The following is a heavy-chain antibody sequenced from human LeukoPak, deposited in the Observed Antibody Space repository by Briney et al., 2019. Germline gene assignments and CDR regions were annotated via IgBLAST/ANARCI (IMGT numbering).Heavy chain of an antibody. D-gene: IGHD5-18*01. Sequence: ASVKVSCKASGYTFNSYYMHWVRQAPGQGLEWMGIINPSSGSTSYAQNFQGRVTMTRDASSSTVYMELSSLRSEDTAVYYCARGYTYGDYWGQGTLVTVSS. J-gene: IGHJ4*02. CDR2: INPSSGST. CDR1: GYTFNSYY. V-gene: IGHV1-46*02. CDR3: ARGYTYGDY.